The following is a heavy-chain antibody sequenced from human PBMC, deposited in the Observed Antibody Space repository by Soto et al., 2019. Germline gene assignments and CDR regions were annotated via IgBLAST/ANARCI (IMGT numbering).Heavy chain of an antibody. V-gene: IGHV4-30-4*08. D-gene: IGHD3-10*01. CDR1: GGSISSHDDY. Sequence: QVQLQESGPGLVKPSQTLSLICTVSGGSISSHDDYWSWIRQLPGEGLEWIGFIYHNGNTFYNPSLKSRLTISLDTSTNQFSLKLSSVTAADTAVYYCKRGEFWWDYWGQGTLVTVSS. CDR2: IYHNGNT. CDR3: KRGEFWWDY. J-gene: IGHJ4*02.